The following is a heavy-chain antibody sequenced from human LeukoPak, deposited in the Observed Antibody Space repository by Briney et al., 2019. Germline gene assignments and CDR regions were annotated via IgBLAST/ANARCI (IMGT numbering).Heavy chain of an antibody. Sequence: SETLSLTCTVSGGSISSYYWSWIRQPPGKGLEWIGYIYYSGSTYYNPSLKSRVTISVDTSKNQSSLKLSSVTAADTAVYYCARHPGKGFDYWGQGTLVTVSS. CDR2: IYYSGST. CDR3: ARHPGKGFDY. CDR1: GGSISSYY. J-gene: IGHJ4*02. D-gene: IGHD1-26*01. V-gene: IGHV4-59*04.